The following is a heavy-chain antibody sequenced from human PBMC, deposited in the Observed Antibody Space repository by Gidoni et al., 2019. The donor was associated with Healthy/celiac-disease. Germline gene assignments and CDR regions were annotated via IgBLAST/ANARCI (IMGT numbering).Heavy chain of an antibody. CDR2: ISWNSGSI. CDR1: GFTFDDYA. V-gene: IGHV3-9*01. CDR3: AKGRENDILHMDV. Sequence: VQLVESGGGLVEPGRSLTPACPAAGFTFDDYAMHWVRHAPGKGLEWVSGISWNSGSIGYEDSGKGRFTISRDNAKNSLYLQMNRLRAEDTALYYCAKGRENDILHMDVWGQGTTVTVSS. D-gene: IGHD3-22*01. J-gene: IGHJ6*02.